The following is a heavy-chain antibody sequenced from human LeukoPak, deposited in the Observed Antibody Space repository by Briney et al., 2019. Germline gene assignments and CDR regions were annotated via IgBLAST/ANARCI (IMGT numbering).Heavy chain of an antibody. D-gene: IGHD4-17*01. V-gene: IGHV3-33*06. CDR3: AKDLQHGYGDYGHDY. CDR2: IWSDGSKR. CDR1: GFTFSSYG. Sequence: PGGSLRLSCAASGFTFSSYGMHWVRQASGKGLEWVAVIWSDGSKRYYADSVKGRFTISRDNSKNTLYLQMNSLRAEDTAVYYCAKDLQHGYGDYGHDYWGQGTLVTVSS. J-gene: IGHJ4*02.